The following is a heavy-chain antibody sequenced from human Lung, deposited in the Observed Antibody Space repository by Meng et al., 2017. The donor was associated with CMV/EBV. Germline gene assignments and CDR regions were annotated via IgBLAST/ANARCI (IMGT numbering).Heavy chain of an antibody. J-gene: IGHJ4*02. CDR3: ARVGPAAGTGFFDY. V-gene: IGHV1-46*01. Sequence: ASVXVSXKASGYTFTSYYMHWVRQAPGQGLEWMGRINPSGGSTSYAQKFQGRVTMTRDTSTSTVYMELSSLRSEDTAVYYCARVGPAAGTGFFDYWGQVTXVTVDS. CDR2: INPSGGST. CDR1: GYTFTSYY. D-gene: IGHD6-13*01.